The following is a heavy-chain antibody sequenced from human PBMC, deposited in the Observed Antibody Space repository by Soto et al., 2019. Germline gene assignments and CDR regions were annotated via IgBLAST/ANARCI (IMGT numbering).Heavy chain of an antibody. CDR1: GGTFSSYT. D-gene: IGHD3-3*01. V-gene: IGHV1-18*01. CDR3: ARGGITIFGVVTEYYFDY. CDR2: ISAYHGIT. J-gene: IGHJ4*02. Sequence: ASVKVSCKASGGTFSSYTISRVRQAPGQGLEWMGWISAYHGITNYAQKLQGRVTITTDTSTSTAYMELRSLRSDDTAVYYCARGGITIFGVVTEYYFDYWGQGTLVTVSS.